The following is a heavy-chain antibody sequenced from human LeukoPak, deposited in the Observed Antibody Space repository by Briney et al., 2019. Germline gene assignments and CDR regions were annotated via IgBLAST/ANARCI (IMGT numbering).Heavy chain of an antibody. CDR3: ARQGLVGATDY. V-gene: IGHV4-4*07. D-gene: IGHD1-26*01. J-gene: IGHJ4*02. Sequence: PSETLSLTCSVSGDSISYFYWSWIRQAAGKGVGWIGRIYNSGSTDYNASLKSRVTISVDTSKNQFSLKLSSVTAADTAVYYCARQGLVGATDYWGQGTLVTVSS. CDR1: GDSISYFY. CDR2: IYNSGST.